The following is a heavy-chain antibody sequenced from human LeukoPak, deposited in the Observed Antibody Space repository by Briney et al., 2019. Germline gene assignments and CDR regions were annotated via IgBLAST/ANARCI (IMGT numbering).Heavy chain of an antibody. Sequence: PSETLSLTCAVYGGSFSGYYWSWIRQPPGKGLEWIGEINHSGSTNYNPSLKSRVTISVDTSKNQFSLKLSSATAADTAVYYCARHAGSSWYRRFDYWGQGTLVTVSS. J-gene: IGHJ4*02. CDR2: INHSGST. D-gene: IGHD6-13*01. CDR1: GGSFSGYY. V-gene: IGHV4-34*01. CDR3: ARHAGSSWYRRFDY.